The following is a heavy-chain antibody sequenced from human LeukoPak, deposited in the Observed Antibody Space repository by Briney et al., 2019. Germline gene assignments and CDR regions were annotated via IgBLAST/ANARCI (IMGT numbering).Heavy chain of an antibody. CDR2: IQYDGSKN. Sequence: GGSLRLSCVASGFTFSSYGMHWDRQAPGKGLEWVAFIQYDGSKNYYADYVKGRFTISRDNSKNTLYMQMNSLRPEDTAVYYCAKGLYSYNSSGFPAWGQGTLVTVSS. V-gene: IGHV3-30*02. CDR1: GFTFSSYG. CDR3: AKGLYSYNSSGFPA. D-gene: IGHD3-22*01. J-gene: IGHJ5*02.